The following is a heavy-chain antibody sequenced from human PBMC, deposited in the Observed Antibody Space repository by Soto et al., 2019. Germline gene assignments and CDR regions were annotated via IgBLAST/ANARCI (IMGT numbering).Heavy chain of an antibody. CDR3: ARGDVVGGNNYYYYYGMDV. J-gene: IGHJ6*02. Sequence: GGSLRLSWAASGFTFSSYAMHWVRQAPGKGLEWVAVISHDGSNKYYADSVKGRFTISRDNSKNTLYLQMNSLRAEDTAVYYCARGDVVGGNNYYYYYGMDVWGQGTTVTVS. D-gene: IGHD2-21*01. CDR1: GFTFSSYA. V-gene: IGHV3-30-3*01. CDR2: ISHDGSNK.